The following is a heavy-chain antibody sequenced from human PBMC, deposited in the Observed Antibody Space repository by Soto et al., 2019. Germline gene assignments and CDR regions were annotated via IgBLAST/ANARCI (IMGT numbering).Heavy chain of an antibody. D-gene: IGHD3-22*01. CDR1: GYSTSSGYY. CDR2: IYHSGST. Sequence: PSETLSLTGAVSGYSTSSGYYWGWIRQPPGKGLEWIGSIYHSGSTYYNPSLKSRVTISVDTSKNQFSLKLSSVTAADTAVYYCARSQTYYYDSPLDPWGQGTLVTVS. J-gene: IGHJ5*02. CDR3: ARSQTYYYDSPLDP. V-gene: IGHV4-38-2*01.